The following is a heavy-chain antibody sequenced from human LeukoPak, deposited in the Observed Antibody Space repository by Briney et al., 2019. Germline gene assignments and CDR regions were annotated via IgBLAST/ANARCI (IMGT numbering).Heavy chain of an antibody. CDR2: TYYTSKWNT. Sequence: SQTLSLTYAISGDSVSTSGVAWNWVRQSPSRVLQWLGRTYYTSKWNTDYAVSVKSRIVINPDTSKNQFSLQLNSVTSEHTAVYYCARGRASAFDVWGQGTMVTVSS. D-gene: IGHD6-25*01. V-gene: IGHV6-1*01. CDR1: GDSVSTSGVA. J-gene: IGHJ3*01. CDR3: ARGRASAFDV.